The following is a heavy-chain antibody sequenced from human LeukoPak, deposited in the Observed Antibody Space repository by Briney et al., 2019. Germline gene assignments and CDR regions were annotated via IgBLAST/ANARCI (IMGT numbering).Heavy chain of an antibody. J-gene: IGHJ3*02. D-gene: IGHD3-22*01. Sequence: GASVTVSCKASGGTFSIYAISWVRQAPGQGLEWMGGIIPIFGTANYAQKFQGRVTITADESTSTAYMELSSLRSEDTAVYYCARSQYYYDSSGYYYLAFDIWGQGTMVTVSS. CDR1: GGTFSIYA. CDR3: ARSQYYYDSSGYYYLAFDI. CDR2: IIPIFGTA. V-gene: IGHV1-69*13.